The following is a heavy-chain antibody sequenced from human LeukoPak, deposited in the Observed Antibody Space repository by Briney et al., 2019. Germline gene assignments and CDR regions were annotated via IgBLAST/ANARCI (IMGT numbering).Heavy chain of an antibody. CDR1: GFTFRTYN. CDR3: AKGSGSYRAPFDY. J-gene: IGHJ4*02. V-gene: IGHV3-23*01. CDR2: ISGSGGST. D-gene: IGHD3-10*01. Sequence: GGSLRLSCAASGFTFRTYNMNWVRQAPGKGLEWVSAISGSGGSTYYADSVKGRFTISRDNSKNTLYLQMNSLRAEDTAVYYCAKGSGSYRAPFDYWGQGTLVTVSS.